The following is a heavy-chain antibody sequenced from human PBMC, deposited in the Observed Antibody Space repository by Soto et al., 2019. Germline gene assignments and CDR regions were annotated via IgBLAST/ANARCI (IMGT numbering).Heavy chain of an antibody. CDR1: GFTFGDYA. J-gene: IGHJ4*02. V-gene: IGHV3-49*04. CDR3: TTDPLQRPYEYCSSTSCYRDY. Sequence: PGGSLRLSCTASGFTFGDYAMSWVRQAPGKGLEWVGFIRSKAYGGTTEYAASVKGRFTISRDDSKGIAYLQMNSLKTEDTAVYYCTTDPLQRPYEYCSSTSCYRDYWGQGTLVTVSS. CDR2: IRSKAYGGTT. D-gene: IGHD2-2*01.